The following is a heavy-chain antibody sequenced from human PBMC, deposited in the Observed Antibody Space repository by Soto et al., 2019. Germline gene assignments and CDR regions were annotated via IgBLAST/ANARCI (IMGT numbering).Heavy chain of an antibody. J-gene: IGHJ5*02. V-gene: IGHV4-30-4*02. CDR1: GGSVSIGDYL. Sequence: SDTLSLTSTVFGGSVSIGDYLWSWIRQRPGKGLEWIGYIHDSGNTYYNPSLKSRVTISLDTSKNQFSLKVTSMTAADTAVYFCARARGGDSGDYASLFDRWGQGNLVTVSS. D-gene: IGHD4-17*01. CDR2: IHDSGNT. CDR3: ARARGGDSGDYASLFDR.